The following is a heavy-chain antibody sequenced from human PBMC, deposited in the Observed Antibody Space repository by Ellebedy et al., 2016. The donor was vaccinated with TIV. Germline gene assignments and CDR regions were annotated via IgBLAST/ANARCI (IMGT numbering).Heavy chain of an antibody. Sequence: GGSLRLSCAASGFSFRSYWMTWVRQAPGKGLEWVANINQDGSQKYYVESVRGRFTISRDNAKNSLYLQMSSLRAEDTGVYYCATDGSYGDYRSPAHAFDIWGQGTVVAVSS. D-gene: IGHD4-17*01. J-gene: IGHJ3*02. CDR3: ATDGSYGDYRSPAHAFDI. V-gene: IGHV3-7*01. CDR2: INQDGSQK. CDR1: GFSFRSYW.